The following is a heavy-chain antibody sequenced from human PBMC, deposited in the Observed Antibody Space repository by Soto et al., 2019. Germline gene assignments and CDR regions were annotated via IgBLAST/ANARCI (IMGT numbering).Heavy chain of an antibody. CDR1: GGSISSYY. CDR3: ARGRGVAEAGTIGGAFDI. V-gene: IGHV4-59*01. J-gene: IGHJ3*02. Sequence: PSETLFLTCTVSGGSISSYYWSWIRQPPGKGLEWIGYIYYSGSTNYNPSLKSRATISVDTSKNQFSLKLSSVTAADTAVYYCARGRGVAEAGTIGGAFDIWGQGTMVTVSS. CDR2: IYYSGST. D-gene: IGHD6-19*01.